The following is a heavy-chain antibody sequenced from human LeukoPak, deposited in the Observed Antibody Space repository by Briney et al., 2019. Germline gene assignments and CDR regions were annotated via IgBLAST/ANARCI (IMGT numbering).Heavy chain of an antibody. CDR1: GYTFTSYG. Sequence: ASVKVSCKASGYTFTSYGISWVRQAPGQGLEWMGWISAYNGNTNYAQKLQGRVTMTTDTSTSTAYMELRSLRSDDTAVYYCARDGAVVPAAMPGDYWGQGTLVTVSS. D-gene: IGHD2-2*01. J-gene: IGHJ4*02. CDR2: ISAYNGNT. V-gene: IGHV1-18*01. CDR3: ARDGAVVPAAMPGDY.